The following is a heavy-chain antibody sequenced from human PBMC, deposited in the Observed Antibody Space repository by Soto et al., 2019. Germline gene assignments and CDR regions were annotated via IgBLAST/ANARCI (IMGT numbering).Heavy chain of an antibody. D-gene: IGHD1-1*01. CDR3: ARGRYGDY. CDR2: ISAHNGNT. CDR1: VYTFTSYG. J-gene: IGHJ4*02. Sequence: QVHLVQSGAEVKKPGASVKVSCKGSVYTFTSYGITWVRQAPGQGLEWMGWISAHNGNTDYAQKLQGRVTVTRDTSTSTADMELRSLRSDDTAVDDCARGRYGDYWGQGALITVSS. V-gene: IGHV1-18*01.